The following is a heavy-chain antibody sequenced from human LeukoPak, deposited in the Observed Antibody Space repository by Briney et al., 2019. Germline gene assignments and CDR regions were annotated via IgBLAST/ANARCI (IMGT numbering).Heavy chain of an antibody. CDR3: ATGYFDSSDIFYLLAFDI. Sequence: GASVKVSCKVSGYTLTELSMHWVRQAPGKGLEWVGGFDPEDGETIYAQKFQGRVTMTEDTSTDTAYMELSSLRSEDTAVYHCATGYFDSSDIFYLLAFDIWGQGTMVTVSS. J-gene: IGHJ3*02. V-gene: IGHV1-24*01. CDR2: FDPEDGET. D-gene: IGHD3-22*01. CDR1: GYTLTELS.